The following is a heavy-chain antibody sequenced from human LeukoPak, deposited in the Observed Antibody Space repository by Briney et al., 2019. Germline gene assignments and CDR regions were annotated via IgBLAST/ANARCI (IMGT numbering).Heavy chain of an antibody. J-gene: IGHJ6*02. CDR1: GGSISSGGYY. CDR3: ARDTVTTSASPYYYYYGMDV. CDR2: IYYSGST. Sequence: TLSLTCTVSGGSISSGGYYWSWIRQHPGKGLEWIGYIYYSGSTYYNPSLKSRVTISVDTSKNQFSLKLSSVTAADTAVYYCARDTVTTSASPYYYYYGMDVWGQGTTVTVSS. V-gene: IGHV4-31*03. D-gene: IGHD4-17*01.